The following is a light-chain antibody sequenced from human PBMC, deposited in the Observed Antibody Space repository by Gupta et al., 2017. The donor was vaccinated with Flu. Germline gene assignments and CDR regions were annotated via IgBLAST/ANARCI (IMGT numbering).Light chain of an antibody. CDR1: NIGSES. J-gene: IGLJ3*02. V-gene: IGLV3-21*02. CDR2: DAS. CDR3: QVWDRSTDQRV. Sequence: SYVLTQPPSVSVAPGQTAWVSCGGNNIGSESVHWYQQRPGQAPVLVVYDASDRPSGTPDRFSGSHSGDTATLTIXRXEAGDEXDYYCQVWDRSTDQRVFGGGTKLTVL.